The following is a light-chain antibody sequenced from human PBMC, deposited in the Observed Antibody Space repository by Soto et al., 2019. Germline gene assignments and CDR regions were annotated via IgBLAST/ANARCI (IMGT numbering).Light chain of an antibody. Sequence: EIVMTQSPATLSVSPVERATLSCRASQYIGSAVAWYQQKPGQAPRLLIYDASNRATGIPARFSGSGSGTDFTLTISSLEPEDFAVYYCQQRSNWWTFGQGTKVDIK. CDR3: QQRSNWWT. J-gene: IGKJ1*01. V-gene: IGKV3-11*01. CDR1: QYIGSA. CDR2: DAS.